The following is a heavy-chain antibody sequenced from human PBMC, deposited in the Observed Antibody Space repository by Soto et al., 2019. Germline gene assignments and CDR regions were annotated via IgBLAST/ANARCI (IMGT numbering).Heavy chain of an antibody. CDR3: ARERAGKMAPIPRYYFDY. J-gene: IGHJ4*02. Sequence: QVQLVQSGAEVKKPGASVKVSCKASGYTFTSYYIHWVRQAPGQGLEWMGIINPSGGSTSYAQKFQGRVTMTRDTSTSTVYMELSSLRSEDTAVYYCARERAGKMAPIPRYYFDYWGQGTLVTVSS. CDR1: GYTFTSYY. CDR2: INPSGGST. V-gene: IGHV1-46*01. D-gene: IGHD3-10*01.